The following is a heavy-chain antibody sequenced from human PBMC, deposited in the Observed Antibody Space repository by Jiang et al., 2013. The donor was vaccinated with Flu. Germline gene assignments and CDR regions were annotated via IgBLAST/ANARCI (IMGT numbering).Heavy chain of an antibody. CDR1: GYTFTSYY. D-gene: IGHD3-16*01. CDR2: INPGGGST. Sequence: SGAEVKKPGASVKVSCKASGYTFTSYYMHWVRQAPGQGLEWMGIINPGGGSTSYAQKFQGRVTMTRDTSTSTVYMYLSSLRSEDTAVYYCARGPSKPTYYDYVWGTGAFDIWGQGTMVTVSS. CDR3: ARGPSKPTYYDYVWGTGAFDI. V-gene: IGHV1-46*03. J-gene: IGHJ3*02.